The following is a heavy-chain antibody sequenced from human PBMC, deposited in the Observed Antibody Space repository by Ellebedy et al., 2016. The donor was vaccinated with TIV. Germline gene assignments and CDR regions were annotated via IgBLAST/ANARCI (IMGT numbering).Heavy chain of an antibody. J-gene: IGHJ2*01. CDR1: GYTFTAYH. Sequence: ASVKVSCKASGYTFTAYHIHWVRQAPGQGLEWMGWIYPYSGGTNYAPKFQGRVTMTRDTSTSTAYMELSSLRSDDTAVYYCARGPYGGISVWYFDVWGRGTLVTVSS. CDR3: ARGPYGGISVWYFDV. CDR2: IYPYSGGT. V-gene: IGHV1-2*02. D-gene: IGHD4-23*01.